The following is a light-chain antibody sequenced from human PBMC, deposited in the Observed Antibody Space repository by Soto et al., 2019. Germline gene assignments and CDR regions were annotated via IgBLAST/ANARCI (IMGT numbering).Light chain of an antibody. CDR1: QSVSSNY. CDR3: QQYDTSPRT. J-gene: IGKJ1*01. CDR2: GAS. Sequence: EVMLTQSPGTLSLSPGERATLSCRASQSVSSNYLAWYQQKSGQAPRLLIYGASNRATGIPDRFSGSGSGTYFTRTIRRLEPEDFAVYYCQQYDTSPRTFGQGTKVEFK. V-gene: IGKV3-20*01.